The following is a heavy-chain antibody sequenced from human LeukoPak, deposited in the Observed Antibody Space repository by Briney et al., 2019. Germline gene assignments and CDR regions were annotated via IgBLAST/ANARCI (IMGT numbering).Heavy chain of an antibody. Sequence: ASVKVSCKASGYTFTSYAMHWVRQAPGQRLEWMGWINAGNGNTKYSQKFQGRVAITRDTSASTAYMELSSLRSEDTAVYYCARVSAEGAFDIWGQGTMVTVSS. CDR3: ARVSAEGAFDI. CDR2: INAGNGNT. CDR1: GYTFTSYA. J-gene: IGHJ3*02. V-gene: IGHV1-3*01.